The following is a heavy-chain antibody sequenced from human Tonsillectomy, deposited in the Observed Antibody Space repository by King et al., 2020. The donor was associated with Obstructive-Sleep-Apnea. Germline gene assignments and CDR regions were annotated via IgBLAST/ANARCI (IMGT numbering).Heavy chain of an antibody. D-gene: IGHD6-13*01. V-gene: IGHV2-70*11. J-gene: IGHJ4*02. CDR3: ARTSAAADTYYFDY. CDR1: GFSLSTSGMC. Sequence: VTLKESGPALVKPTQTLTLTCTFSGFSLSTSGMCVSWIRQPPGKALEWLARIDWDDDKYYSTSLKTRLTISKDTSKNQVVLTMTNMDPVYTATYYCARTSAAADTYYFDYWGQGTLVTVSS. CDR2: IDWDDDK.